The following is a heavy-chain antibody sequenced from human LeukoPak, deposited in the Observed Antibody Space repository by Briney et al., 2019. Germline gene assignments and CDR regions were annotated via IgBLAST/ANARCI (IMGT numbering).Heavy chain of an antibody. CDR1: GYTFTSYG. J-gene: IGHJ4*02. CDR3: ARVSLYYYDSSGYYY. V-gene: IGHV1-18*01. CDR2: ISAYNGNT. D-gene: IGHD3-22*01. Sequence: ASVKVSCKASGYTFTSYGISWVRQAPGQGLEWMGWISAYNGNTNYAQKLQGRVTMITDTSTSTAYMELRSLRSDDTAVYYCARVSLYYYDSSGYYYWGQGTLVTVSS.